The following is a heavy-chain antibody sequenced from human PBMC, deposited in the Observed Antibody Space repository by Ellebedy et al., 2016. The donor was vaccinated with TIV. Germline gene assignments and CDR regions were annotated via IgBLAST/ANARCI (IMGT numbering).Heavy chain of an antibody. CDR1: GFTFSTYW. CDR2: IIQDGSEK. CDR3: AREGSGWNHLDY. D-gene: IGHD6-19*01. J-gene: IGHJ4*02. Sequence: GGSLRLSXAASGFTFSTYWMTWVRHAPGKGLEWLANIIQDGSEKYYVDSVKGRFTISRDNAENSLYLQINSLRVEDTAVYYCAREGSGWNHLDYWGQGTLVTVSS. V-gene: IGHV3-7*01.